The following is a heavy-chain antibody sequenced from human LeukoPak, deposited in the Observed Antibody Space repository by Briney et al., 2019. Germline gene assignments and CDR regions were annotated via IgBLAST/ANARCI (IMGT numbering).Heavy chain of an antibody. V-gene: IGHV1-8*01. CDR1: GYTFTSYD. CDR3: ARIRYYDFWSGYYIGYYYYGMDV. D-gene: IGHD3-3*01. J-gene: IGHJ6*02. Sequence: VASVKVSCKASGYTFTSYDINWVRQATGQGLEWTGWMNPNSGNTGYAQKFQGRVTMTRNTSISTAYMELSSLRSEDTAVYYCARIRYYDFWSGYYIGYYYYGMDVWGQGTTVTVSS. CDR2: MNPNSGNT.